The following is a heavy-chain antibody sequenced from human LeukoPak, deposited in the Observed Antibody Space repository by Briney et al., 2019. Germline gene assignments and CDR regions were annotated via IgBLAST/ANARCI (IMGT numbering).Heavy chain of an antibody. D-gene: IGHD1-26*01. Sequence: GGPLRLSCAASGFTFNNYAMNWVRQAPGKGLEWVSAISESGDKTHYADSVKGRFTISRDNSQNTLYLQMNSLRAGDTALYYCAKQWVDCWGQGTLVTVSS. V-gene: IGHV3-23*01. J-gene: IGHJ4*02. CDR3: AKQWVDC. CDR2: ISESGDKT. CDR1: GFTFNNYA.